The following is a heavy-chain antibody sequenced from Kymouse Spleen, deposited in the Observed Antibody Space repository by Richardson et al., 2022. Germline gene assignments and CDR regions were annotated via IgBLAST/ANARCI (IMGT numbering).Heavy chain of an antibody. CDR3: AKDISGWYYYYYGMDV. CDR2: ISWNSGSI. J-gene: IGHJ6*02. V-gene: IGHV3-9*01. Sequence: EVQLVESGGGLVQPGRSLRLSCAASGFTFDDYAMHWVRQAPGKGLEWVSGISWNSGSIGYADSVKGRFTISRDNAKNSLYLQMNSLRAEDTALYYCAKDISGWYYYYYGMDVWGQGTTVTVSS. D-gene: IGHD6-19*01. CDR1: GFTFDDYA.